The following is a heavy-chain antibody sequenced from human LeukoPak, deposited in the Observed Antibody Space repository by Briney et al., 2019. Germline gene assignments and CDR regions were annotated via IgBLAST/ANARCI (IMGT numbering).Heavy chain of an antibody. CDR1: GGSFRGAYY. D-gene: IGHD4-11*01. CDR3: ARAPWAYGNYVHAFDI. Sequence: SETLSLTCTVAGGSFRGAYYWAWLRQPPGKGLEWVGRIYSGGGIYYNPSLKSRASISIDTSNNDLSLKVTSVTAADTAGYYCARAPWAYGNYVHAFDIWGQGTMVTVSS. CDR2: IYSGGGI. J-gene: IGHJ3*02. V-gene: IGHV4-39*07.